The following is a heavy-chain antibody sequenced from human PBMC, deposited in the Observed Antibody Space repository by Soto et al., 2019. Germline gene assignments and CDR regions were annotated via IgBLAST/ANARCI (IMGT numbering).Heavy chain of an antibody. D-gene: IGHD6-19*01. J-gene: IGHJ4*02. V-gene: IGHV1-46*01. Sequence: ASVKVSCKASGYTFTSYYMHWVRQAPGQGLEWMGIINPSGGSTSYAQKFQGRVTMTRDTSTSTVYMELSSLRSEDTAVYYCAREVEQWLVMVGCGKDGGCSVGFDYWGQGTLVTVSS. CDR2: INPSGGST. CDR3: AREVEQWLVMVGCGKDGGCSVGFDY. CDR1: GYTFTSYY.